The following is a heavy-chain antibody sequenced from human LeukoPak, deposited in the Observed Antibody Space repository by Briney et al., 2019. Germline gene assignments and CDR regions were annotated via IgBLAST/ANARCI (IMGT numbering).Heavy chain of an antibody. CDR2: IYYGGTT. CDR1: GGSISSYY. CDR3: ARDGGYSYGVFDY. V-gene: IGHV4-59*12. Sequence: PSETLSLTCTVSGGSISSYYWSWIRQPPGKGLEWIGYIYYGGTTNYNPSLKSRVTISVDTSKNQFSLKLSSVTAADTAVYYCARDGGYSYGVFDYWGQGTLVTVSS. J-gene: IGHJ4*02. D-gene: IGHD5-18*01.